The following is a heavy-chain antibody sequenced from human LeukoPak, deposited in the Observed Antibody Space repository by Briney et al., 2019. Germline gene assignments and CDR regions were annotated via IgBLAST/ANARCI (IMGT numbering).Heavy chain of an antibody. CDR3: ASGTYSPRNWFDP. V-gene: IGHV1-2*02. Sequence: ASVKVSCKASGYTFTGYYMHWVRQAPGQGLEWMGWINPNSGGTNYAQKIQGRVTMTRDTSISTAYMELSRLRSDDTAVYYCASGTYSPRNWFDPWGQGTLVTVSS. CDR2: INPNSGGT. D-gene: IGHD6-13*01. J-gene: IGHJ5*02. CDR1: GYTFTGYY.